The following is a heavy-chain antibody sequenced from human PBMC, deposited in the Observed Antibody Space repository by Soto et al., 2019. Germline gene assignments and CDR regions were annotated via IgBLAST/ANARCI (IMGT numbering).Heavy chain of an antibody. V-gene: IGHV4-59*01. CDR3: ARAGDYDFCSGYSNDAFDI. CDR1: SGSMSGYY. J-gene: IGHJ3*02. Sequence: SETLSLTCTGSSGSMSGYYWNWIRQPPGKGLEWLGYIYYSGSTNYNPSLKSRVTISVDTSKNQFSLKLSSVTAADTAVYYCARAGDYDFCSGYSNDAFDIWGQGTMVTVSS. D-gene: IGHD3-3*01. CDR2: IYYSGST.